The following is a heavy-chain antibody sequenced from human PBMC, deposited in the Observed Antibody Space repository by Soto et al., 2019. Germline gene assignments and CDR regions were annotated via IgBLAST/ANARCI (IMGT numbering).Heavy chain of an antibody. D-gene: IGHD3-3*01. CDR1: GGSINSGGYS. V-gene: IGHV4-30-2*01. CDR2: IYPSGSA. Sequence: SLTCGVSGGSINSGGYSWSWIRQPPGRGLEWIGNIYPSGSANYSPSLKTRVTISVDRSMNQFSLNLGSVTAADTAVYYCAREIFPYGMDVWGPGTTVTVSS. CDR3: AREIFPYGMDV. J-gene: IGHJ6*02.